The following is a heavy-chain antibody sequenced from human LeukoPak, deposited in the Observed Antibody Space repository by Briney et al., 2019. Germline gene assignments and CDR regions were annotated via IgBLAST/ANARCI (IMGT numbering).Heavy chain of an antibody. Sequence: GGSLRLSCAASGFTFSSYAMHWVRQAPGKGLEWVAVISYDGSNKYYADSVKGRFTISRDNSKNTLYLQMNSLRAEDTAVYYCARDLRPGYSSSWYKANRGPFDYWGQGTLVTVSS. CDR3: ARDLRPGYSSSWYKANRGPFDY. CDR1: GFTFSSYA. D-gene: IGHD6-13*01. V-gene: IGHV3-30-3*01. J-gene: IGHJ4*02. CDR2: ISYDGSNK.